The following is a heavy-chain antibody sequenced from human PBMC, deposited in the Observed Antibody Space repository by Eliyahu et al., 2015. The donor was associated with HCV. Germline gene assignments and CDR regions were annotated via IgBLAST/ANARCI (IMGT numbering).Heavy chain of an antibody. CDR3: ARADAYGSGTYYNGLED. J-gene: IGHJ4*02. Sequence: EVQLVESGGGLVEPGRSLRLSCAASGFKFDGYAMHWVRQAPGKGLEWVSGIGLASDTFGHADAVKGRFIISRDNAKNVLFLQMNGLRPEDTAVYFCARADAYGSGTYYNGLEDWGQGTLVTVSS. V-gene: IGHV3-9*01. D-gene: IGHD3-10*01. CDR1: GFKFDGYA. CDR2: IGLASDTF.